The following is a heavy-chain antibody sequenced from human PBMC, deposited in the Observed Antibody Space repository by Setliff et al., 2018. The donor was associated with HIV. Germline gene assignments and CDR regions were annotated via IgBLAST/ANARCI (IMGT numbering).Heavy chain of an antibody. Sequence: SETLSLTCAVYGGPFSGYYWSWIRQPPGKGLEWMGEINHSGSTNYNPSLKSRVTISVDTSKNQFSLKLSSVNAADTAVYYCARAFAGFYYYGMDVWGQGTTVTVSS. CDR1: GGPFSGYY. J-gene: IGHJ6*02. D-gene: IGHD1-1*01. CDR3: ARAFAGFYYYGMDV. CDR2: INHSGST. V-gene: IGHV4-34*01.